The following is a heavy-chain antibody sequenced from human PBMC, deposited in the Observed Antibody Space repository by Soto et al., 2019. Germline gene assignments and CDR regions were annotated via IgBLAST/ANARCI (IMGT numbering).Heavy chain of an antibody. J-gene: IGHJ3*02. D-gene: IGHD5-12*01. CDR3: ASYGGYAAMDAFDI. Sequence: PGGSLRLSCAASGFTFSSYTMNWVRQAPGKGLEWVSYISLSGSDMYYAGSVKGRFTISRDNAKNSLYLQMNSLRAEDTAVYYCASYGGYAAMDAFDIWGQGTMVTVSS. CDR1: GFTFSSYT. V-gene: IGHV3-48*01. CDR2: ISLSGSDM.